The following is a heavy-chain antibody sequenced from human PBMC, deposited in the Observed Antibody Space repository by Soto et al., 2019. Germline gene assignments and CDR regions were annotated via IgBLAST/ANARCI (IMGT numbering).Heavy chain of an antibody. Sequence: SPTLSLTCAISGDSVSSNSAAWNWIRQSPSRGLEWLGRTYYRSKWYNDYAVSVKSRITINPDTSKNQFSLQLNSVTPEDTAVYYCAREVTSGYSSSWFNYFDYWGQGTLVTVSS. CDR1: GDSVSSNSAA. V-gene: IGHV6-1*01. J-gene: IGHJ4*02. D-gene: IGHD6-13*01. CDR2: TYYRSKWYN. CDR3: AREVTSGYSSSWFNYFDY.